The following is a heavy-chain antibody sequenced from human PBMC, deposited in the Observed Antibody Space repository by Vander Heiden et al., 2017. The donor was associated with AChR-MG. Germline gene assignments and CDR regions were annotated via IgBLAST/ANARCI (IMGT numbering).Heavy chain of an antibody. CDR1: GFTFSSYW. CDR3: AREGYCSSTSCYPFYYYYYYMDV. CDR2: INSDGSST. Sequence: EVQLVESGGGLVQPGGSLRLSCAASGFTFSSYWMHWVRQAPGKGLGGVSRINSDGSSTSYADSVKGRFTISRDNAKNTLYLQMNSLRAEDTAVYYCAREGYCSSTSCYPFYYYYYYMDVWGKGTTVTVSS. V-gene: IGHV3-74*01. D-gene: IGHD2-2*01. J-gene: IGHJ6*03.